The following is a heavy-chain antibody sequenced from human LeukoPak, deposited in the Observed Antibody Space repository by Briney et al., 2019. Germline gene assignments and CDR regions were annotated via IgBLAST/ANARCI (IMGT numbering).Heavy chain of an antibody. Sequence: SETLSPTCTVSGGSISSSGYYWGWLRQPPGKGLEWIGSISYSGTTYYNPSLQSRVAISADTSNNQFSLKLNSVTAADTAVYFCARNVETALNAFDIWGQGTMVTVS. CDR1: GGSISSSGYY. J-gene: IGHJ3*02. D-gene: IGHD5-18*01. CDR3: ARNVETALNAFDI. V-gene: IGHV4-39*01. CDR2: ISYSGTT.